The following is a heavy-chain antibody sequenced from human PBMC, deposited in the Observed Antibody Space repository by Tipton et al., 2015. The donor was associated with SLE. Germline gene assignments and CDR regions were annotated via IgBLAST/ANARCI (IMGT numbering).Heavy chain of an antibody. CDR3: ARDLYSGWLSYYYYYYMDV. CDR1: GFTFSSYA. J-gene: IGHJ6*03. CDR2: ISYDGSNK. V-gene: IGHV3-30-3*01. D-gene: IGHD6-19*01. Sequence: SLRLSCAASGFTFSSYAMHWVRQAPGKGLEWVAVISYDGSNKYYADSVKGRFTISRDNSKNTLYLQMNSLSAEDTAVYYCARDLYSGWLSYYYYYYMDVWGKGTTVTVSS.